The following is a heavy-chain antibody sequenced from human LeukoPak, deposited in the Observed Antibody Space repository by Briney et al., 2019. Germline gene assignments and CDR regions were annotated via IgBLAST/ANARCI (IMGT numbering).Heavy chain of an antibody. J-gene: IGHJ5*02. CDR1: GGTFSSYA. V-gene: IGHV1-18*01. Sequence: SSVKVSCKASGGTFSSYAISWVRQAPGQGLEWMGWISAYNGNTNYAQKLQGRVTMTTDTSTSTAYMELRSLRSDDTAVYYCARHSIYCSSTSCYAPWGQGTLVTVSS. D-gene: IGHD2-2*01. CDR2: ISAYNGNT. CDR3: ARHSIYCSSTSCYAP.